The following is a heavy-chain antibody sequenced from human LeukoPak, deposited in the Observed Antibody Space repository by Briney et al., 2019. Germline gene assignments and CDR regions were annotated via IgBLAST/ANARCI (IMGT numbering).Heavy chain of an antibody. CDR1: GGSIGSGTYY. CDR3: ARDRASNYVDP. J-gene: IGHJ5*02. CDR2: IYPSGST. D-gene: IGHD3-10*02. Sequence: SQTLSLTCTVSGGSIGSGTYYWSWIRQPAGKELEWIGRIYPSGSTNYNPSLKSRVTISVDTSKNQFSLKLSSVTAADTAVYYCARDRASNYVDPWGQGTLVTVSS. V-gene: IGHV4-61*02.